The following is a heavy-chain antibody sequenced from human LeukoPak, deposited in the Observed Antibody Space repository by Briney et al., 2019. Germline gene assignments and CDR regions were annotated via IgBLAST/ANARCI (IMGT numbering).Heavy chain of an antibody. D-gene: IGHD4-17*01. J-gene: IGHJ4*02. V-gene: IGHV4-31*03. Sequence: NPPQTLSLTCTVSGGSISSGTYYWSWIRQHPGKGLEWIGYIYYSGSTYYNPSLKSRLTISVDTSKNQFSLKPSSVTAADTAVYYCARVNGDYAEAWGQGTLVTVSS. CDR3: ARVNGDYAEA. CDR2: IYYSGST. CDR1: GGSISSGTYY.